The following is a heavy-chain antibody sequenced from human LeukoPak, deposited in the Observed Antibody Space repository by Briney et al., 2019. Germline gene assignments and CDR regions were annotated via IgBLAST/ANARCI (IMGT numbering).Heavy chain of an antibody. CDR2: IYYSGST. V-gene: IGHV4-59*01. CDR1: GGSISSYY. CDR3: ARVRCNGGSCPHYYYYGMDV. Sequence: SETLSLTCTVSGGSISSYYWSWIRQPPGKGLEWIGYIYYSGSTNYNPSLKSRVTISVDTSKNQFSLKLSSVTAADTAVYYCARVRCNGGSCPHYYYYGMDVWGQGTTVTVSS. D-gene: IGHD2-15*01. J-gene: IGHJ6*02.